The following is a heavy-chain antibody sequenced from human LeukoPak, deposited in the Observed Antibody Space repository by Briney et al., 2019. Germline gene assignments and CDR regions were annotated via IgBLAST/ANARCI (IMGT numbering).Heavy chain of an antibody. V-gene: IGHV4-39*01. CDR2: IHYSGST. CDR1: GGTISSSSYY. J-gene: IGHJ4*02. Sequence: SETLSLTCSVSGGTISSSSYYWGWIRQPPGKGLEWIVNIHYSGSTIYNPSLNSRVTISVDTSKNQFSLKLNSVTAADTAVYYCAITWFVDQGGNYWGQGTLATVAS. CDR3: AITWFVDQGGNY. D-gene: IGHD3-10*01.